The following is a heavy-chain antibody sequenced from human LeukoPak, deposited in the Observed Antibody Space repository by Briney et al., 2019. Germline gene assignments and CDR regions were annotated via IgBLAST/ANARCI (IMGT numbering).Heavy chain of an antibody. V-gene: IGHV4-34*01. CDR3: AIHIVVVPAAKKKNWFDP. Sequence: PSETLSLTCAVYGGSFSGYYWSWIRPPPRKGLDWIGEINHSRSTNYNPSLKSRVTISVDTSKNQFSLKLSSVTAADTAVYYCAIHIVVVPAAKKKNWFDPWGQGTLVTVSS. J-gene: IGHJ5*02. CDR1: GGSFSGYY. CDR2: INHSRST. D-gene: IGHD2-2*01.